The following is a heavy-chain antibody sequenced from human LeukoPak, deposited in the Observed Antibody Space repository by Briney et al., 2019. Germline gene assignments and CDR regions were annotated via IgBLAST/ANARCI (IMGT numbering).Heavy chain of an antibody. CDR1: GFTFSSYA. D-gene: IGHD2-2*01. CDR2: ISGSGGST. CDR3: AKDRIKSVFGTSCSDY. V-gene: IGHV3-23*01. Sequence: GGSLRLSCAASGFTFSSYAMSWVRQAPGKGLEWVSAISGSGGSTYYADSVKGRFTISRDNSKNTLYLQMNSLRAEDTAVYYCAKDRIKSVFGTSCSDYWGQGTLVTVSS. J-gene: IGHJ4*02.